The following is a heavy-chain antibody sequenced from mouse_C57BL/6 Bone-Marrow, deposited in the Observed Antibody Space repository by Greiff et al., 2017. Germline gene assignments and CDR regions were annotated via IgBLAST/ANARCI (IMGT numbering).Heavy chain of an antibody. D-gene: IGHD1-1*01. CDR1: GFSLTSYG. CDR3: AKREGDYYGSSLFAY. Sequence: VQRVESGPGLVAPSQSLSITCTVSGFSLTSYGVDWVRQPPGKGLEWLGVIWGGGSTNYNSAPMSRLSISKENSKSQVFLEMNSLQSEDTAVYYGAKREGDYYGSSLFAYWGQGTLVTVSA. CDR2: IWGGGST. J-gene: IGHJ3*01. V-gene: IGHV2-9*01.